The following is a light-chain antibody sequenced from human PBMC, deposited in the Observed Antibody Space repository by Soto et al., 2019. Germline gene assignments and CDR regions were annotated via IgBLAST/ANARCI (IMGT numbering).Light chain of an antibody. CDR1: RSNIGAGYD. J-gene: IGLJ1*01. Sequence: QSVLTQPPSVSGAPGQTVTISCTGSRSNIGAGYDIHWYQFLPGTAPKLLLYSFNKRPSGIPDLFSGSKSGTSASLAITGLQPEDEADYYCQSYDDSLSGSGVFGTGTKVTVL. CDR2: SFN. CDR3: QSYDDSLSGSGV. V-gene: IGLV1-40*01.